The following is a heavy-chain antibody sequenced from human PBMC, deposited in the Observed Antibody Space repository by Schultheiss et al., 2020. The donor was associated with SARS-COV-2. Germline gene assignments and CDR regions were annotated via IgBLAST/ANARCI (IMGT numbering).Heavy chain of an antibody. Sequence: SVKVSCKASGYTFTSYDINWVRQATGQGLEWMGWIIPIFGTANYAQKFQGRVTITADESTSTAYMELSSLRSEDTAVYYCAREGGFSDGSGSYPFDYWGQGTLVTVSS. V-gene: IGHV1-69*13. CDR3: AREGGFSDGSGSYPFDY. CDR2: IIPIFGTA. D-gene: IGHD3-10*01. CDR1: GYTFTSYD. J-gene: IGHJ4*02.